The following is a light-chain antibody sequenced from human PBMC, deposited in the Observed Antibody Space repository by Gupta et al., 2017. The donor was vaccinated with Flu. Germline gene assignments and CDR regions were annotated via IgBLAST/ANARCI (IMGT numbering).Light chain of an antibody. J-gene: IGLJ2*01. Sequence: QSALTQPPSASGSPGQSVTISCTGTSSDVGGYNYVSWYQQHPGKAPKLMIYEVTERPSGVPDRFSGSKSANTASLTVSGLQAEDEADYYCFSYAGSNNLVFGGGTKLTVL. CDR2: EVT. CDR3: FSYAGSNNLV. V-gene: IGLV2-8*01. CDR1: SSDVGGYNY.